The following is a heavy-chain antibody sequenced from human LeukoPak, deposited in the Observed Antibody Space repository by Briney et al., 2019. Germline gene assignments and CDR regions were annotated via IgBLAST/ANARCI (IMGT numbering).Heavy chain of an antibody. CDR3: ARRLSTYSSSPYFDY. CDR1: GGSISSSSYY. Sequence: SETRSLTCTVSGGSISSSSYYWGWIRQPPGKGLEWIGSIYYSGGTYYNPSLKSRVTISVDTSKNQFSLKLSSVTAADTAVYYCARRLSTYSSSPYFDYWGQGTLVTVSS. CDR2: IYYSGGT. V-gene: IGHV4-39*01. D-gene: IGHD6-6*01. J-gene: IGHJ4*02.